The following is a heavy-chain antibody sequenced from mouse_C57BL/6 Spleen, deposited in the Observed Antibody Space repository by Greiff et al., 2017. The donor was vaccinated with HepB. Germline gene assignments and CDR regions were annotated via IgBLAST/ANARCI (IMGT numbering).Heavy chain of an antibody. CDR2: INPSNGGT. CDR1: GYTFTSYW. CDR3: ARKWDYDGYWYFDV. V-gene: IGHV1-53*01. Sequence: VQLQQSGTELVKPGASVKLSCKASGYTFTSYWMHWVKQRPGQGLEWIGNINPSNGGTNYNEKFKSKATLTVDKSSSTAYMQLSSLTSEDSAVYYCARKWDYDGYWYFDVWGTGTTVTVSS. J-gene: IGHJ1*03. D-gene: IGHD2-4*01.